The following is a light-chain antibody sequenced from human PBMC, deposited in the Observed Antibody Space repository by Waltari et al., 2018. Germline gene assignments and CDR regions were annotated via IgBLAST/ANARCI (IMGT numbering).Light chain of an antibody. CDR3: NSYRNDDTPV. Sequence: QSALTQPAAVSGSPGQSVTISCTGTNNDVGGYNHVSWYQQHPGKAPKLMFYDVSNRPPGVSIRVSGSKVGNTASLTISGLQGGDEADYYCNSYRNDDTPVFGGVTKLTVL. CDR2: DVS. J-gene: IGLJ3*02. V-gene: IGLV2-14*01. CDR1: NNDVGGYNH.